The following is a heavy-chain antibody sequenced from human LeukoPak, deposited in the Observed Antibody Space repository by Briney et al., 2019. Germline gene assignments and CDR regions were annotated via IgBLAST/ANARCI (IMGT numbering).Heavy chain of an antibody. V-gene: IGHV4-38-2*02. CDR3: ATTGYSSSWFFDY. CDR1: GYSISSGYY. J-gene: IGHJ4*02. CDR2: IYHSGST. D-gene: IGHD6-13*01. Sequence: PSETLSLTCTVSGYSISSGYYWGWIRQPPGKGLEWIGSIYHSGSTYYNPSLKSRVTISVDTSKNQFSLKLSSVTAADTAVYYCATTGYSSSWFFDYWGQGTLVTVSS.